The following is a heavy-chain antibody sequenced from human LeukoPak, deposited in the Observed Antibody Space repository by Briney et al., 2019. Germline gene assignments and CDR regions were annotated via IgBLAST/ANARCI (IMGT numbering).Heavy chain of an antibody. CDR3: ARDRVQLWSFDY. CDR1: GFTFSDYY. Sequence: GRSLRLSCAASGFTFSDYYMSWIRQAPGKGLEWVSYISSSGSTIYYADSVKGRFTISRDNAKNSLYLQMNSLRAEDTAVYYCARDRVQLWSFDYWGQGTLATVSS. V-gene: IGHV3-11*01. D-gene: IGHD5-18*01. CDR2: ISSSGSTI. J-gene: IGHJ4*02.